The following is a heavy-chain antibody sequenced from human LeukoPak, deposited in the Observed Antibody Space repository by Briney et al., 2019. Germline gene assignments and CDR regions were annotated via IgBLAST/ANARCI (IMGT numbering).Heavy chain of an antibody. CDR2: IYYRATT. J-gene: IGHJ4*02. D-gene: IGHD6-19*01. Sequence: SETLSLTCTVSGGSISSSSYFWGWIRQPPGKGLEWIGSIYYRATTYYNPSLKSRVTISVDASKNQFSLKLTSVTAADTAVYYCVRHTTSGWYQVFYWGQGTLVTVSS. V-gene: IGHV4-39*07. CDR1: GGSISSSSYF. CDR3: VRHTTSGWYQVFY.